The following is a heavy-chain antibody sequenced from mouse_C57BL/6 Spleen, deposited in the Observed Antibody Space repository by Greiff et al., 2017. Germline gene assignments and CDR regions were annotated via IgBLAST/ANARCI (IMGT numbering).Heavy chain of an antibody. J-gene: IGHJ2*01. CDR2: FYPGSGSI. V-gene: IGHV1-62-2*01. CDR3: ARHEGEAYYYGSSYDYFDY. D-gene: IGHD1-1*01. Sequence: VQLQQSGAELVKPGASVKLSCKASGYTFTEYTIHRVKQRSGQGLEWIGWFYPGSGSIKYNEKFKDKATLTADKSSSTVYMELSRLTSEDSAVYFCARHEGEAYYYGSSYDYFDYWGQGTTLTVSS. CDR1: GYTFTEYT.